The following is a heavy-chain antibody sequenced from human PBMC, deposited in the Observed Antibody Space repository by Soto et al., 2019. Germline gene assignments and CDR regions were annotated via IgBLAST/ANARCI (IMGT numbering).Heavy chain of an antibody. Sequence: SETLSLTCAVYGGSFSGYYWSWIRQPPGKGLEWIGEINHRGSTNYNPSLKSRVTISVDTSKNQFSLKLSSVTAADTAVYYCARGGCSGGSCYSARYYYHGMDVWRQGTTVPVSS. CDR1: GGSFSGYY. D-gene: IGHD2-15*01. CDR2: INHRGST. V-gene: IGHV4-34*01. CDR3: ARGGCSGGSCYSARYYYHGMDV. J-gene: IGHJ6*02.